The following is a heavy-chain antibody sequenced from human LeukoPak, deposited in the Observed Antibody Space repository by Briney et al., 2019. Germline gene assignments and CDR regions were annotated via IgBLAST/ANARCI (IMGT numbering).Heavy chain of an antibody. CDR2: IKSKTDGGTT. CDR3: TTDGAKWELPNYYYFDY. D-gene: IGHD1-26*01. CDR1: GFTFSNAW. V-gene: IGHV3-15*01. Sequence: GGSLRLSCAASGFTFSNAWMSWVRQAPGKGLEWVGRIKSKTDGGTTDYAAPVKGRFTTSRDDSKNTLYLQMNSLKTEDTAVYYCTTDGAKWELPNYYYFDYWGQGTLVTVSS. J-gene: IGHJ4*02.